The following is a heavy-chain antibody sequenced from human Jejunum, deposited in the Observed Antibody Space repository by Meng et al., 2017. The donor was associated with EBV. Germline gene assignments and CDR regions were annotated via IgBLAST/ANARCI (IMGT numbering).Heavy chain of an antibody. J-gene: IGHJ4*02. D-gene: IGHD6-13*01. V-gene: IGHV1-8*02. Sequence: QVQVVQSGAEVKTPGASVKVSCKAAGYTFTSYDINWVRQATGQGPEWMGWMSPNSGNTGYAQKFQGRVTMTRDTSISTAYMELSSLRSEDTAVYYCARGVAAGFDYWGQGTLVTVSS. CDR1: GYTFTSYD. CDR2: MSPNSGNT. CDR3: ARGVAAGFDY.